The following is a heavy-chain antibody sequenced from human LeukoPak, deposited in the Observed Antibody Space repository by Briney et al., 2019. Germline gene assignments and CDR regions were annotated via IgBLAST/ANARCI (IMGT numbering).Heavy chain of an antibody. Sequence: GGSLRLSCAASGFTFSSYAISWVRQAPGKGLEWVSAISGSGGSTYYADSVKGRFTISRDNSKNTLYLQMNSLRAEDTAVYYCANIYYDILTGPPPIDYWGQGNLVTVSP. D-gene: IGHD3-9*01. V-gene: IGHV3-23*01. CDR1: GFTFSSYA. J-gene: IGHJ4*02. CDR3: ANIYYDILTGPPPIDY. CDR2: ISGSGGST.